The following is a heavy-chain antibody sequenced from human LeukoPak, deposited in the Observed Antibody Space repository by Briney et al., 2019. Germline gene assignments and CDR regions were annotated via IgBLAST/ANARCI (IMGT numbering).Heavy chain of an antibody. CDR3: ARSYCSSTSCYRGDYYFDY. V-gene: IGHV4-31*03. J-gene: IGHJ4*02. CDR1: GGSIGSGGYY. D-gene: IGHD2-2*02. Sequence: PSQTLSLTCTVSGGSIGSGGYYWSWLRQHPGKGLEWIGYIYYSGSTYYNPSLKSRVTISVDTSKNQFSLKLSSVTAADTAVYYCARSYCSSTSCYRGDYYFDYWGQGTLVTVSS. CDR2: IYYSGST.